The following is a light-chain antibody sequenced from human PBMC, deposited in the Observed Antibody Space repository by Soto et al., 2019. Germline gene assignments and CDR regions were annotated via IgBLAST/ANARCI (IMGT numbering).Light chain of an antibody. V-gene: IGKV1-27*01. CDR2: AAS. J-gene: IGKJ5*01. Sequence: IQMTQPPSSLSASIGNRVYISCRASQGITNHLAWYQQKPGKAPKVLIYAASTLQPGVPSRFSGSGSGTDFTLSINSLQPDDIATYYCQNYDSAPITFGQGTRLEIK. CDR3: QNYDSAPIT. CDR1: QGITNH.